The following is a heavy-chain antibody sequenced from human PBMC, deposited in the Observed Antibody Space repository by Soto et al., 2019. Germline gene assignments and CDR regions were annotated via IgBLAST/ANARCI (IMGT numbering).Heavy chain of an antibody. D-gene: IGHD4-17*01. CDR2: INPSGGST. Sequence: GASVKVSCKASGYTFTSYCMHWVRQAPGQGLEWMGIINPSGGSTSYAQKFQGRVTMTRDTSTSTVYMELSSLRSEDTAVYYCARDYTVTTPQGGDYYYGMDVWGQGTTVTVSS. CDR3: ARDYTVTTPQGGDYYYGMDV. J-gene: IGHJ6*02. V-gene: IGHV1-46*01. CDR1: GYTFTSYC.